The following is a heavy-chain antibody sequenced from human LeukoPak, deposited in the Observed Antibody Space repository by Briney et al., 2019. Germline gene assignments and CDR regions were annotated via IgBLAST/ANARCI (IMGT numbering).Heavy chain of an antibody. V-gene: IGHV3-23*01. CDR2: ISGSGGST. J-gene: IGHJ3*02. Sequence: GGFVRLSCAASGFTFSRYAMSWVRQAPGKGLEWVSAISGSGGSTYYADSVKGRFTISRDNSKNTLYLQMNSLRAEDTAVYYCAKDPDDISPVNDAFDIWGQGTMFTVSS. D-gene: IGHD3-9*01. CDR3: AKDPDDISPVNDAFDI. CDR1: GFTFSRYA.